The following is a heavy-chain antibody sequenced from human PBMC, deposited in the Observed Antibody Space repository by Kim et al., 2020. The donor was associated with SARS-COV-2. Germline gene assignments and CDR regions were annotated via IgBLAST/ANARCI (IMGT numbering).Heavy chain of an antibody. J-gene: IGHJ4*02. CDR3: ARKGGLYYYGSGYFDY. D-gene: IGHD3-10*01. V-gene: IGHV4-4*02. Sequence: RKSQVTISEDKSKNQFSLELSSVTAAETAVYYCARKGGLYYYGSGYFDYWGQGTLVTVSS.